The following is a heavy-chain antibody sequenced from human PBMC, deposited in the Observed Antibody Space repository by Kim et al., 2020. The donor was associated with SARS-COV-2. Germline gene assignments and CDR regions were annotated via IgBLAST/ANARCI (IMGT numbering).Heavy chain of an antibody. Sequence: SETLSLTCAVYGGSFSGYSWSWIRQPPGKGLEWIGEIIHSGSTNYNPSLKSRVTISVDTSKNQFSLKLSSVTAADTAVYYCARDRVRGLRFYYGMDVWGQGTTVTVSS. V-gene: IGHV4-34*12. CDR2: IIHSGST. D-gene: IGHD3-10*01. CDR3: ARDRVRGLRFYYGMDV. CDR1: GGSFSGYS. J-gene: IGHJ6*02.